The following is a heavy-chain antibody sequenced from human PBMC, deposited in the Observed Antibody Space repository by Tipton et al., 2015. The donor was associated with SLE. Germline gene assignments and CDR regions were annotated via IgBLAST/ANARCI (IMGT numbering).Heavy chain of an antibody. CDR2: IYYSGST. CDR1: GGSISSHY. CDR3: ARGFEYSSSEPSDY. D-gene: IGHD6-6*01. V-gene: IGHV4-59*11. J-gene: IGHJ4*02. Sequence: TLSLTCTVSGGSISSHYWSWIRQPPGKGLEWIGYIYYSGSTNYNPSLKSRVTISVDTSKNQFSLKLSSVTAADTAVYYCARGFEYSSSEPSDYWGQGTLVTVSS.